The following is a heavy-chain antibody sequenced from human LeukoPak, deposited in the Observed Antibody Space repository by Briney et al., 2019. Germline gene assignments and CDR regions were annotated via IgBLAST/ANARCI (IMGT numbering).Heavy chain of an antibody. Sequence: TGGSLRLSCAASGFTFSSYAMSWVRQAPGKGLEWVSAISGSGGSTYYADSVKGRLTISRDNSKNTLYLQMNSLRAEDTAVYYCAKEVVVVITTPTEAGFDYWGQGTLVTVSS. J-gene: IGHJ4*02. CDR3: AKEVVVVITTPTEAGFDY. CDR2: ISGSGGST. CDR1: GFTFSSYA. D-gene: IGHD3-22*01. V-gene: IGHV3-23*01.